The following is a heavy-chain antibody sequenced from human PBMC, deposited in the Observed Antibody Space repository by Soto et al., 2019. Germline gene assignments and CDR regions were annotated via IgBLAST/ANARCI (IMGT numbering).Heavy chain of an antibody. CDR1: GGSINSSSYY. J-gene: IGHJ6*02. Sequence: QLQLQESGPGLVKPSETLSLTCTVSGGSINSSSYYWGWIRQPPGKGLEWIGSIYYSGSTYYNPSLKSRVTISVDTSKNQFSLKLSSVTAADTAVYYCARRYSGGGSPNGMDVWGQGTTVTVSS. V-gene: IGHV4-39*01. CDR2: IYYSGST. CDR3: ARRYSGGGSPNGMDV. D-gene: IGHD2-15*01.